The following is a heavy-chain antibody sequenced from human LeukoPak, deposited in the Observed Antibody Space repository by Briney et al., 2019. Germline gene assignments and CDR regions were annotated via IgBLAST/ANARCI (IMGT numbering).Heavy chain of an antibody. D-gene: IGHD3-3*01. CDR3: ARDRAGFWSGYYRNAFDI. Sequence: ASVKVSCKASGYTFTGYYMHWVRQAPGQGLEWMGWINPNSGGTNYAQKFQGRVTMTRDTSISTAYMELSSLRSEDTAVYYCARDRAGFWSGYYRNAFDIWGQGTMVTVSS. CDR2: INPNSGGT. V-gene: IGHV1-2*02. J-gene: IGHJ3*02. CDR1: GYTFTGYY.